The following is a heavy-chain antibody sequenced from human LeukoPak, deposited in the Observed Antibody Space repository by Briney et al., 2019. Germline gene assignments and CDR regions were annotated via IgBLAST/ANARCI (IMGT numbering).Heavy chain of an antibody. CDR1: GFTFSSYE. CDR3: ARDLGSGWNYFDF. J-gene: IGHJ4*02. D-gene: IGHD6-19*01. V-gene: IGHV3-48*03. CDR2: ISSSGSVI. Sequence: QPGGSLRLSCAASGFTFSSYEMNWVRQAPGKGLEWVSYISSSGSVIYYADSVKGRFTTSRDNAKNSLNPQMNSLRAEDTAVYYCARDLGSGWNYFDFWGQGTLVTVSS.